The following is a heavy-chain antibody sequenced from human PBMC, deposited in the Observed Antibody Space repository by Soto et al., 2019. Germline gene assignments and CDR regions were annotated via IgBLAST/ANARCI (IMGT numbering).Heavy chain of an antibody. J-gene: IGHJ6*02. CDR1: GYSFTSYW. CDR3: ARADIVLMLYGMDV. CDR2: IDPSDSYT. D-gene: IGHD2-8*01. Sequence: PGESLKISCKGSGYSFTSYWISWVRQMPGRGLEWMGRIDPSDSYTNYSPSFQGHVTISADKSISTAYLQWSSLKASDTAMYYCARADIVLMLYGMDVWGQGTTVTVSS. V-gene: IGHV5-10-1*01.